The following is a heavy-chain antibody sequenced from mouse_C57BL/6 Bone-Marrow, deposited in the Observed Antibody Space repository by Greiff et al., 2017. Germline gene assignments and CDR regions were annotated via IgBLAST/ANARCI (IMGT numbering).Heavy chain of an antibody. V-gene: IGHV1-85*01. CDR3: ARLEFDGSSGDWYFDV. CDR2: IYPRDGST. CDR1: GYTFTSYD. D-gene: IGHD1-1*01. J-gene: IGHJ1*03. Sequence: VQLQQSGPELVKPGASVKLSCKASGYTFTSYDINWVKQRPGQGLEWIGWIYPRDGSTKYNEQFKGKATLTVDTSSSTAYMERHSLTSEDSSVYFGARLEFDGSSGDWYFDVWGTGTTVTVSS.